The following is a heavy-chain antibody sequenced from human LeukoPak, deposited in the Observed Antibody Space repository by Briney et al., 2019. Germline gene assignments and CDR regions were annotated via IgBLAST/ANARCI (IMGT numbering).Heavy chain of an antibody. CDR2: INHSGST. J-gene: IGHJ4*02. Sequence: SETLSLTCAVYGGSFSGYYWSWIRQPPGKGLEWIGEINHSGSTNYNPSLKSRVTISVDTSKNQFSLKLSSVTAADTAVCYCARRRDGYNSPRAPYFDYWGQGTLVTVSS. D-gene: IGHD5-24*01. CDR3: ARRRDGYNSPRAPYFDY. CDR1: GGSFSGYY. V-gene: IGHV4-34*01.